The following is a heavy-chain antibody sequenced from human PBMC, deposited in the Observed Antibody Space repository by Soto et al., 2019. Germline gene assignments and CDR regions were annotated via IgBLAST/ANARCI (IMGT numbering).Heavy chain of an antibody. J-gene: IGHJ4*02. CDR3: ARGIGYCSSINCYSSRRLRFDS. Sequence: QVQLQQWGAGLLKPSETLSLTCAVYGGSFSGYYWTWIRQSPEKGLESIGEVNHSGTTYYNPSLNTRVTISVHTPKNQFSLKMSSVTVADTAVCLCARGIGYCSSINCYSSRRLRFDSWGQGTLVTVSS. D-gene: IGHD2-2*01. CDR1: GGSFSGYY. CDR2: VNHSGTT. V-gene: IGHV4-34*01.